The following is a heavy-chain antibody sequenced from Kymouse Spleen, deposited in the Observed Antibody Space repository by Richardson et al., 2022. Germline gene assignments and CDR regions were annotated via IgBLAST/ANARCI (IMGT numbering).Heavy chain of an antibody. Sequence: QVQLVESGGGVVQPGRSLRLSCAASGFTFSSYGMHWVRQAPGKGLEWVAVISYDGSNKYYADSVKGRFTISRDNSKNTLYLQMNSLRAEDTAVYYCAKDGITMVRGVIIKAEYFQHWGQGTLVTVSS. D-gene: IGHD3-10*01. J-gene: IGHJ1*01. V-gene: IGHV3-30*18. CDR3: AKDGITMVRGVIIKAEYFQH. CDR1: GFTFSSYG. CDR2: ISYDGSNK.